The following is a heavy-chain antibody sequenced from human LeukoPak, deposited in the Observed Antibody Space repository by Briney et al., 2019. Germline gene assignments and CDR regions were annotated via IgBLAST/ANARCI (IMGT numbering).Heavy chain of an antibody. Sequence: ASVKVSCKASGYTFTSYGISWVRQAPGQGLEWMGWISAYNGNTNYAQKLQGRVTMTTDISTSTAYMELRSLRSDDTAVYYCARVANGLDAFDIWGQGTMVTVSS. CDR1: GYTFTSYG. D-gene: IGHD3-22*01. V-gene: IGHV1-18*01. CDR2: ISAYNGNT. CDR3: ARVANGLDAFDI. J-gene: IGHJ3*02.